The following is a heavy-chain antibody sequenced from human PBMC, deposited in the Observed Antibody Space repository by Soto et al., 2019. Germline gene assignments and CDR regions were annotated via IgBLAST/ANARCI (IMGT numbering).Heavy chain of an antibody. V-gene: IGHV3-21*01. CDR3: ARGYHYYDSSGYDKWDAFDI. J-gene: IGHJ3*02. CDR1: GFTFSSYS. CDR2: ISSSSSYI. Sequence: EVQLVESGGGLVKPGGSLRLSCAASGFTFSSYSMNWVRQAPGKGLEWVSSISSSSSYIYYADSVKGRFTISRDNAKNSLYLQMKSLRAEDKAVYYCARGYHYYDSSGYDKWDAFDIWGQGTMVTVSS. D-gene: IGHD3-22*01.